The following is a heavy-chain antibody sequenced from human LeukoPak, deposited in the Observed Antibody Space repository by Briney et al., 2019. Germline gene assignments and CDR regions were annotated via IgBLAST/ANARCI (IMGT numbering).Heavy chain of an antibody. Sequence: GGSLRLSCAASGFTFNSYAMYWVRQAPGKGLEWVSGIFGSGGSAHYADSVKGRFTISRDNSKNTVYLQMDSLRVEDTAVYYCGKTTTGYSSGRYPGRPVDYWGQGTLVTVSS. CDR3: GKTTTGYSSGRYPGRPVDY. CDR1: GFTFNSYA. J-gene: IGHJ4*02. D-gene: IGHD6-19*01. V-gene: IGHV3-23*01. CDR2: IFGSGGSA.